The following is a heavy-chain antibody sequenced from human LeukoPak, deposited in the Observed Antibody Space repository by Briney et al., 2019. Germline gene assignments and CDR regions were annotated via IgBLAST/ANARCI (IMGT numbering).Heavy chain of an antibody. V-gene: IGHV3-7*04. J-gene: IGHJ6*02. CDR1: EFTFSSHW. Sequence: PGGSLGLSCAASEFTFSSHWMSWVRQAPGKGREGVANINQDGSEKYFVDSVKGRFTISRDNAKNSLYLQMNSLRAEDTAVYYCARESHSYYYGMDVWGQGTTVTVSS. CDR2: INQDGSEK. CDR3: ARESHSYYYGMDV.